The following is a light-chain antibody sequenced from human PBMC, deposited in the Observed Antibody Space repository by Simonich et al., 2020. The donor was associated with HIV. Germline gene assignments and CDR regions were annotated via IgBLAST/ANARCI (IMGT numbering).Light chain of an antibody. J-gene: IGKJ1*01. CDR2: EVS. CDR3: MQYIHLPWT. CDR1: QSLLHSNGYNY. Sequence: DIVMTQSPLSLPVTPGEPASISCMSSQSLLHSNGYNYLDWYLQKPGQSPQLLIYEVSSRFSGVPDRFSGSGSGTDFTLKISRVEAEDVGLYYCMQYIHLPWTVGQGTKVEIK. V-gene: IGKV2-29*03.